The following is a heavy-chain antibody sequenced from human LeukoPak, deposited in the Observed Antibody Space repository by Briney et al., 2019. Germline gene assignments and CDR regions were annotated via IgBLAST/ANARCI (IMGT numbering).Heavy chain of an antibody. V-gene: IGHV4-31*03. Sequence: SETLSLTCTVSGGSISSGGYYWSWLRQHPGKGLEWIGYIYYSGSTYYNPSLKSRVTISVDTSKNQFSLKLSSVTAADTAVYYCARDTGDYSNYNYYYGMDVWGQGTTVTVSS. J-gene: IGHJ6*02. D-gene: IGHD4-4*01. CDR2: IYYSGST. CDR3: ARDTGDYSNYNYYYGMDV. CDR1: GGSISSGGYY.